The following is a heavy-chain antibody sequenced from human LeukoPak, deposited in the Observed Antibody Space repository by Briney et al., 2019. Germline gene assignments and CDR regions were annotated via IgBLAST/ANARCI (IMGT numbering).Heavy chain of an antibody. Sequence: PGGSLRLSCATSGFTFSPFWMHWVRQAPGKGLVWVSHIKSDASTITYADSVKGRFTISRDNAKNTLYLQMNSLRAEDTAVYYCAREPYSSSWYPFDYWGQGTLVTVSS. CDR3: AREPYSSSWYPFDY. J-gene: IGHJ4*02. D-gene: IGHD6-13*01. V-gene: IGHV3-74*03. CDR2: IKSDASTI. CDR1: GFTFSPFW.